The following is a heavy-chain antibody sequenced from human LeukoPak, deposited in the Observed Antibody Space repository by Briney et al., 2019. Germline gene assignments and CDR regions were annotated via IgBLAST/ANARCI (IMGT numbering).Heavy chain of an antibody. J-gene: IGHJ3*02. V-gene: IGHV3-11*01. D-gene: IGHD3-10*01. CDR2: ICSSGSTI. CDR1: GVSFSDYY. Sequence: PGGSLRLSCAASGVSFSDYYMSWIRQAPGKGLEWVSYICSSGSTIYYADCVKGSFTLSRDNPKTSPFLKTNSLRAQDTTLYSCARELVSADSYLWFGGGWAFDIWGQGTMVTVSS. CDR3: ARELVSADSYLWFGGGWAFDI.